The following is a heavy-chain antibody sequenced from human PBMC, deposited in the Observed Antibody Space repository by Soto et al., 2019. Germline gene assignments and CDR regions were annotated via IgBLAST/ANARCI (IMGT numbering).Heavy chain of an antibody. CDR2: IIPLTETP. J-gene: IGHJ4*02. V-gene: IGHV1-69*13. CDR3: AVGIAARRGFDY. D-gene: IGHD6-6*01. Sequence: SVKVSCKASGGTFSDYAISWVRQAPGHGLEWVGGIIPLTETPVYAQTVQGRLTITADEVTSAAYMELSSLRSDDTAVYYCAVGIAARRGFDYWGQGTLVTVSS. CDR1: GGTFSDYA.